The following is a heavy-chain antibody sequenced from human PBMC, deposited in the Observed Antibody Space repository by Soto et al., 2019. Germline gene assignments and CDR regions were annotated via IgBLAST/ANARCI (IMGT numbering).Heavy chain of an antibody. Sequence: EVQLLESGGGLVQPGGSLRLSCAASGFTFSNHGMSWVRQAPGKGLEWVSTLDGSGGNTHYADSVKGRFTISRDNSKNTLYLQMSSLRAEDTAIYYCSAWLQHHFDYWGQGTLFTVSS. CDR1: GFTFSNHG. V-gene: IGHV3-23*01. CDR3: SAWLQHHFDY. J-gene: IGHJ4*02. D-gene: IGHD6-19*01. CDR2: LDGSGGNT.